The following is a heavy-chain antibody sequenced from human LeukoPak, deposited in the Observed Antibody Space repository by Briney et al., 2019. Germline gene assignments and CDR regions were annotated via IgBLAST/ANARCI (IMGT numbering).Heavy chain of an antibody. V-gene: IGHV3-11*01. CDR1: GFTFGDYY. CDR3: ARRKRDCSGGSCYSRFDY. D-gene: IGHD2-15*01. Sequence: GGSLRLSCAASGFTFGDYYMSWIRQAPGRGLEWVSYIGSSDKTIYYADSVKGRFTISRDNAGNSLYLQMNSLRAEGTAVYYCARRKRDCSGGSCYSRFDYWGQGTLVTVSS. CDR2: IGSSDKTI. J-gene: IGHJ4*02.